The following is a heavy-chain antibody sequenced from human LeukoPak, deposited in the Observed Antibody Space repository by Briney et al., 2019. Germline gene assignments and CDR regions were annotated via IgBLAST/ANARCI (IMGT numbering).Heavy chain of an antibody. D-gene: IGHD3-10*01. Sequence: PGGSLRLSCAASGFTFSSYAMSWVRQAPGKGLEWVSTFSGTSTNPYADSVKGRFTISRDNAKNSLYLQMNSLRAEDMAVYYCARVYYGSGSYPYYYYGMDVWGQGTTVTVSS. V-gene: IGHV3-69-1*02. CDR1: GFTFSSYA. CDR3: ARVYYGSGSYPYYYYGMDV. J-gene: IGHJ6*02. CDR2: FSGTSTN.